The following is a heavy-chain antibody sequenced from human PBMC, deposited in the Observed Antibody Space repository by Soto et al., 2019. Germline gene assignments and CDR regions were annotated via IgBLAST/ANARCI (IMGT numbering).Heavy chain of an antibody. D-gene: IGHD3-10*01. CDR2: ISWNSGSI. J-gene: IGHJ3*02. Sequence: TGGSLRLSCAASGFTFDDYAMHWVRQAPGKGLEWVSGISWNSGSIGYADSVKGRFTISRDNAKNSLYLQMNSLRAEDTALYYCAKDMVSGGLGAFDNWGQGTTVTVSS. CDR1: GFTFDDYA. V-gene: IGHV3-9*01. CDR3: AKDMVSGGLGAFDN.